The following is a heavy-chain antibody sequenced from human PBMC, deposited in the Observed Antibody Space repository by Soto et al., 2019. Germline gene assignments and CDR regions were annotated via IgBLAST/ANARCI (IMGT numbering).Heavy chain of an antibody. D-gene: IGHD7-27*01. V-gene: IGHV1-46*01. CDR3: ARNRANWGSEVSNYYYGMDV. Sequence: GASVKVSCKASGYTFTSYYMHWVRQAPGQGLEWMGIINPSGGSTSYAQKFQGRVTMTRDTSTSTVYMELSSLRSEDTAVYYCARNRANWGSEVSNYYYGMDVWGQGTTVTVSS. CDR2: INPSGGST. CDR1: GYTFTSYY. J-gene: IGHJ6*02.